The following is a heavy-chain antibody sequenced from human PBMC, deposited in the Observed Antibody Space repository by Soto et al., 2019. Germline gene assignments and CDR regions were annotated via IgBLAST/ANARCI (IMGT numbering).Heavy chain of an antibody. CDR2: IYYSGST. D-gene: IGHD6-13*01. CDR3: ARDRIAAEGDWFDP. V-gene: IGHV4-31*03. CDR1: GGSISSGGYY. Sequence: LSLTCTVSGGSISSGGYYWSWIRQHPGKGLEWIGYIYYSGSTYYNPSLKSRVTISVDTSKNQFSLKLSSVTAADTAVYYCARDRIAAEGDWFDPWGQGTLVTVSS. J-gene: IGHJ5*02.